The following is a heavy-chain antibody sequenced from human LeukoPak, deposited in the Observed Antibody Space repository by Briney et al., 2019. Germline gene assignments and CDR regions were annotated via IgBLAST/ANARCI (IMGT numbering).Heavy chain of an antibody. CDR3: ARDPGYLGNWFDP. V-gene: IGHV4-59*01. CDR2: IYYSGST. J-gene: IGHJ5*02. D-gene: IGHD3-16*01. CDR1: GGSISSYY. Sequence: PSETLSLTCTVSGGSISSYYWSWIRQPPGKGLEWIGYIYYSGSTNYNPSLKSRVTISVETSKNQFSLKLSSVTAADTVVYYCARDPGYLGNWFDPWGQGTLVTVSS.